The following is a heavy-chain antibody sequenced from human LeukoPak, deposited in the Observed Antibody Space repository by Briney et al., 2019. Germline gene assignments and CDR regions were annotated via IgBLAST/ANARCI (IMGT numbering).Heavy chain of an antibody. CDR3: ARDGYSYGYRNWYFDL. CDR2: IYYSGST. J-gene: IGHJ2*01. D-gene: IGHD5-18*01. CDR1: GGSISSYY. V-gene: IGHV4-59*01. Sequence: SETLSLTCTVSGGSISSYYWSWIRQPPGKGLEWIGYIYYSGSTNYNPSLKSRVTISVDTSKNQFSLKLSSVTAADTAVYYCARDGYSYGYRNWYFDLWGRGTLVTVS.